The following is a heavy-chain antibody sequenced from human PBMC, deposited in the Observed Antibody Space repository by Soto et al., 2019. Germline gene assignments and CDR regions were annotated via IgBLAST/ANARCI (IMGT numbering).Heavy chain of an antibody. V-gene: IGHV1-69*13. CDR3: ASSGRALRYGQLHTHPFKT. Sequence: AASVKVSCKASGGTFSSYAISWVRQAPGQGLEWMGGIIPIFGTANYAQKFQGRVTITADESTSTAYMELSSLRSEDTAVYYCASSGRALRYGQLHTHPFKTWGQGTLVTVSS. CDR1: GGTFSSYA. J-gene: IGHJ5*02. D-gene: IGHD1-1*01. CDR2: IIPIFGTA.